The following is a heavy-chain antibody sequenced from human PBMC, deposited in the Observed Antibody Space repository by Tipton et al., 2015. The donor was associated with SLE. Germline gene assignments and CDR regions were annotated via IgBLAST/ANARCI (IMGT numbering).Heavy chain of an antibody. CDR1: GFTFSDHY. J-gene: IGHJ4*02. V-gene: IGHV3-11*01. CDR2: ISSSGNTI. CDR3: AKGDNGYATSSYSLD. Sequence: SLRLSCAASGFTFSDHYMSWIRQAPPRAQGRVSYISSSGNTIYYADSVKGRFTISRDNAKNSLSLQMNSLRAEDTAVYYCAKGDNGYATSSYSLDWGQGTLVTVSS. D-gene: IGHD5-12*01.